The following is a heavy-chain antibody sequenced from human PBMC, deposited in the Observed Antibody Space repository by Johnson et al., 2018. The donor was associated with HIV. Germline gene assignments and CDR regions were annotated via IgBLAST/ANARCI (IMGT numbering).Heavy chain of an antibody. CDR1: GFTFDDYG. Sequence: VQLVESGGGVVQPGGSLRLSCAASGFTFDDYGMSWVRQRPGKGLEWVSGINWNGDSTGYADSVKGRFTISRDNSKNTLYLQMNSLIVEDTAVYYCVRDLPYCSGGFCQTDGFDIWGQGTMVTASS. CDR2: INWNGDST. V-gene: IGHV3-20*04. CDR3: VRDLPYCSGGFCQTDGFDI. J-gene: IGHJ3*02. D-gene: IGHD2-15*01.